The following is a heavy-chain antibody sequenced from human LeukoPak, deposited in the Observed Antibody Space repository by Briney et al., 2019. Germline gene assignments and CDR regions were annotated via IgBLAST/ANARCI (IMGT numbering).Heavy chain of an antibody. D-gene: IGHD3-22*01. J-gene: IGHJ3*02. CDR2: ISQSGGT. CDR3: ACLTTADAFDI. V-gene: IGHV4-34*01. CDR1: NGSFSDYN. Sequence: SETLSLTCAVYNGSFSDYNWNWIRQPPGKGLEWIGEISQSGGTNYNPSLKSRVTISVDTSKNQFSLKLSSVTAADTAVYYCACLTTADAFDIWGQGTMVTVSS.